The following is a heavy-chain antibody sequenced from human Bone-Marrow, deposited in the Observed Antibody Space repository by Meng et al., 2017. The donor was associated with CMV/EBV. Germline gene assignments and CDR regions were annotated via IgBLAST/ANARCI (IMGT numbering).Heavy chain of an antibody. CDR2: IKQDGSEK. J-gene: IGHJ4*02. Sequence: GGSLRLSCAASGFTFSSYWMSWVRQAPGEGLEWVANIKQDGSEKYYVDSVKGRFTISRDNAKNSLYLQMNSLRAEDTAVYYCARARRYSSSSPYYFDYWGQGTLVTVSS. CDR1: GFTFSSYW. CDR3: ARARRYSSSSPYYFDY. D-gene: IGHD6-6*01. V-gene: IGHV3-7*01.